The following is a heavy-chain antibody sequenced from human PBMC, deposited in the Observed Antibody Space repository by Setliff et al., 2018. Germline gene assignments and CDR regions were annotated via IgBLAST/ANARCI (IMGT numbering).Heavy chain of an antibody. D-gene: IGHD3-3*01. J-gene: IGHJ4*02. Sequence: ASVKVSCKVSGYILTELSMRWVRLAPGKGLEWVGGFDPERSDPIYTQNFQGRVTVTLDTSTNTAYMEFRSLRSDDTAVYYCAKVGIFGGGYFDSWGQGTLVTVSS. CDR3: AKVGIFGGGYFDS. V-gene: IGHV1-24*01. CDR2: FDPERSDP. CDR1: GYILTELS.